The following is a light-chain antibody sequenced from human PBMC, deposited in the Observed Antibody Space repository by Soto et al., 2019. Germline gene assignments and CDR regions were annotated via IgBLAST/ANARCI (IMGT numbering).Light chain of an antibody. CDR3: QQYYSTPIT. V-gene: IGKV4-1*01. Sequence: DIVMTQSPDSLAVSLGERATINCKSSQSVFYSSNNKNYLAWYQQKPGQPPQLLIYWASTRDPGVPDRFSGSGSVTDFTLTIRSLQAEDVAVYYCQQYYSTPITFGQGTRLEIK. CDR2: WAS. J-gene: IGKJ5*01. CDR1: QSVFYSSNNKNY.